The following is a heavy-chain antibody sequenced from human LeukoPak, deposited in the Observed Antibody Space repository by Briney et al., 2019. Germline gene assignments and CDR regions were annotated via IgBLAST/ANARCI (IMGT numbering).Heavy chain of an antibody. V-gene: IGHV4-39*01. CDR3: ARAYSSSWYYFDY. J-gene: IGHJ4*02. D-gene: IGHD6-13*01. CDR2: IYYSGNT. CDR1: GGLHRSSRDL. Sequence: ADTLSLTCTVSGGLHRSSRDLGGRIRQPPGKVLEWIGSIYYSGNTYYNPSLKSRVTKSVDTSKNQVSLELSSVTAADAAVYYCARAYSSSWYYFDYWGQGTLVTVSS.